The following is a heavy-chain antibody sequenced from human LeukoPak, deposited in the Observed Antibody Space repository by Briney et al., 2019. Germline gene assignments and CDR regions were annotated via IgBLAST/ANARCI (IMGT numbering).Heavy chain of an antibody. CDR1: GGSISSGDYY. CDR2: IYYSGST. CDR3: ARDAWVASRAGGYVI. J-gene: IGHJ4*02. D-gene: IGHD5-12*01. Sequence: PSETLSLTCTVSGGSISSGDYYWSWIRQPPGKGLEWIGHIYYSGSTYYNPSLKSRVTISVDTSKNQFSLKLSSVTAADTAVYYCARDAWVASRAGGYVIWGQGTLVTVSS. V-gene: IGHV4-30-4*08.